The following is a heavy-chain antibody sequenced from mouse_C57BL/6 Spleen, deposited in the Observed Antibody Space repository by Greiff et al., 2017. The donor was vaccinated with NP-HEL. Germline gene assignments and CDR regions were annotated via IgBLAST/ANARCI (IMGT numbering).Heavy chain of an antibody. CDR3: ASEVVEFHWYFYV. J-gene: IGHJ1*03. Sequence: QVQLKESGAELVRPGASVKLSCKASGYTFTDYYINWVKQRPGQGLEWIARIYPGSGNTYYNEKFKGKATLTAEKSSSTAYMQLSSLTSEDSAVYFCASEVVEFHWYFYVWGTGTTVTVSS. V-gene: IGHV1-76*01. CDR1: GYTFTDYY. D-gene: IGHD1-1*01. CDR2: IYPGSGNT.